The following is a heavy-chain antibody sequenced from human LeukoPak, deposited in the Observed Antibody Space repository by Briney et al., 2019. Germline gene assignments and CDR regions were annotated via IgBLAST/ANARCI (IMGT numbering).Heavy chain of an antibody. Sequence: GGSLRLSCAASGFTFSSCAMHWVRQAPGKGLEYVSAISSNGGSTYYANSVKGRFTISRDNSKNTLYLQMGSLRAEDMAVYYCARDRFGCSSTSCYDFDYWGQGTLVTVSS. CDR2: ISSNGGST. D-gene: IGHD2-2*01. CDR3: ARDRFGCSSTSCYDFDY. J-gene: IGHJ4*02. CDR1: GFTFSSCA. V-gene: IGHV3-64*01.